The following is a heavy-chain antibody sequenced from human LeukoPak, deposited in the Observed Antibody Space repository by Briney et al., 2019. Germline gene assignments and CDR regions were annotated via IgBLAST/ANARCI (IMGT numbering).Heavy chain of an antibody. CDR1: GYTFTSYG. CDR3: ARDRYGYSSSTGGY. CDR2: ISAHNGNT. V-gene: IGHV1-18*01. J-gene: IGHJ4*02. D-gene: IGHD6-13*01. Sequence: ASVKVSCKASGYTFTSYGISWVRQAPGQGLEWMGWISAHNGNTNYAQKLQGRVTMTTDTSTSTAYMELRSLRSDDTAVYYCARDRYGYSSSTGGYWGQGTLVTVSS.